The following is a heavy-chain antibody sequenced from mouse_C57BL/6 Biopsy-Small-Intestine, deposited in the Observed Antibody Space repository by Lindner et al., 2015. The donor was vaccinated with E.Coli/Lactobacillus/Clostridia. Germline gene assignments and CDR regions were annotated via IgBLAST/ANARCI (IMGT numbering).Heavy chain of an antibody. V-gene: IGHV5-17*01. Sequence: VQLQESGGGLVKPGGSLKLSCAVSGFTFSDYGMHWVRQAPEKGLEWIVYISSGSSTIYYADTVKGRFTISRDNAKNTLFLQMTSLRSEDTAMYYCTRRSLDGFYFDYWGQGTTLTVSS. D-gene: IGHD2-3*01. CDR2: ISSGSSTI. CDR3: TRRSLDGFYFDY. CDR1: GFTFSDYG. J-gene: IGHJ2*01.